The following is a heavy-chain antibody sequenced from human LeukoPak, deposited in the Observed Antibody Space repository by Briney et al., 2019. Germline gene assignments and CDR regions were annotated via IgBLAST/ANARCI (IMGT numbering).Heavy chain of an antibody. J-gene: IGHJ3*02. CDR1: GYTLTELS. D-gene: IGHD5-24*01. CDR2: FDPEDGET. Sequence: GASVKVSCKVSGYTLTELSMHWVRQAPGKGLEWMGGFDPEDGETIYAQKFQGRVTMTEDTSTDTAYMELSSLRSEDTAVYYCARGDIEMATITDAFDIWGQGTMVTVSS. V-gene: IGHV1-24*01. CDR3: ARGDIEMATITDAFDI.